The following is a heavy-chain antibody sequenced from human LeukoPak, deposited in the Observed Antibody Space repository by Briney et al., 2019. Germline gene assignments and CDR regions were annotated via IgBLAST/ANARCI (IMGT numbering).Heavy chain of an antibody. Sequence: PGGSQRLSCAASGFTFSSYAMSWVRQAPGKGLEWVSAISGSGGSTYYADFVKGRFTISRDNSKNTLYLQMNSLRAEDTAVYYCAKDPLASIAARQGFDYWGQGTLVTVSS. CDR1: GFTFSSYA. D-gene: IGHD6-6*01. V-gene: IGHV3-23*01. J-gene: IGHJ4*02. CDR2: ISGSGGST. CDR3: AKDPLASIAARQGFDY.